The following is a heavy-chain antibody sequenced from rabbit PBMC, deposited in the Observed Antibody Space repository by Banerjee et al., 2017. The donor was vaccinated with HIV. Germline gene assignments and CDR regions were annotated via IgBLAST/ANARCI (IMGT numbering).Heavy chain of an antibody. CDR2: IYTSRGST. J-gene: IGHJ6*01. V-gene: IGHV1S45*01. CDR1: GFDLSSRYC. CDR3: ASSSAGSHIYHYGMDL. D-gene: IGHD4-2*01. Sequence: QEQLEESGGDLVKPEGSLTLTCTASGFDLSSRYCMCWVRQAPGKGLEWIACIYTSRGSTWYASWAKGRFTISRTSSTTVSLQMTSLTAADTATYFCASSSAGSHIYHYGMDLWGQGTLVTVS.